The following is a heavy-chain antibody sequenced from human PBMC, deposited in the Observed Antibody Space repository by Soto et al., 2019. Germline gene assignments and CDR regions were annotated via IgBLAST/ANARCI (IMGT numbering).Heavy chain of an antibody. D-gene: IGHD3-22*01. J-gene: IGHJ5*02. CDR2: VYYIGTT. V-gene: IGHV4-59*08. CDR3: ARLGGYYHSLDT. CDR1: GGSINNYY. Sequence: SETLSLTCTVSGGSINNYYWTWVRQPPGMGLEWIGYVYYIGTTSYNPPLKSRVTIPIDGSKNQISLKLSSVTAGDTAFYYCARLGGYYHSLDTWGQGTLVTVSS.